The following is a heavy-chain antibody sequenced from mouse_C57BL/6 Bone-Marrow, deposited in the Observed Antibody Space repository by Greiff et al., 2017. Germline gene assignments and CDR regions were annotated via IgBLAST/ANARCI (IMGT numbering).Heavy chain of an antibody. Sequence: VQLQQSGPELVKPGASVKMSCKASGYTFTDYNMNWVKQSPGKSLEWIGDINPNNGGTNYNQKFKGKATLTVNKSSSTAYMELRSLTSEDAAVYYCARWYWAYWGQGTLVTVSA. J-gene: IGHJ3*01. CDR3: ARWYWAY. V-gene: IGHV1-22*01. CDR2: INPNNGGT. CDR1: GYTFTDYN. D-gene: IGHD1-1*02.